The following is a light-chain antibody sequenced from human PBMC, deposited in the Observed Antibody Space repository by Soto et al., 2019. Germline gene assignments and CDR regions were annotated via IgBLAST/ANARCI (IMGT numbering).Light chain of an antibody. CDR3: QQRSNWREVT. V-gene: IGKV3D-20*02. Sequence: ENILKESPDTLSLYPGERASLSCRASQTVSSNYLAWCQQRPGQAPRLLIYGASTRAAGIPDRFSGSGSGTDFTLTVSSLEPGDFAVYYCQQRSNWREVTFGQGTRLEIK. CDR2: GAS. J-gene: IGKJ5*01. CDR1: QTVSSNY.